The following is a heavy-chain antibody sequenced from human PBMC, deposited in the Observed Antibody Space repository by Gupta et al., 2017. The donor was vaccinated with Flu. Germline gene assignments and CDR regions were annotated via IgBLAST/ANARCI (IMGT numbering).Heavy chain of an antibody. V-gene: IGHV4-34*01. J-gene: IGHJ4*02. Sequence: WTWIRQPPGKGLEWIGEINQSGVTNYNPSLKSRLSMSVDTSKKQISLKLSSVTDADTAVYYCARGRAEYYYDSSSYNEFDYWGQGTLVTVSS. CDR2: INQSGVT. D-gene: IGHD3-22*01. CDR3: ARGRAEYYYDSSSYNEFDY.